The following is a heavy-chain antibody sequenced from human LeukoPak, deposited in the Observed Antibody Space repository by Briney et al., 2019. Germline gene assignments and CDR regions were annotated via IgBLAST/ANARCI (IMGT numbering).Heavy chain of an antibody. Sequence: PGGSLRLSCAASGFTFSSYGMHWVRQAPGKGLEWVAVISYDGSNKYYADSVKGRFTISRDNSKNTLYLQMNSLRAEDTAVCYCAKEGHYYYYMDVWGKGTTVTVSS. V-gene: IGHV3-30*18. CDR2: ISYDGSNK. CDR1: GFTFSSYG. CDR3: AKEGHYYYYMDV. J-gene: IGHJ6*03.